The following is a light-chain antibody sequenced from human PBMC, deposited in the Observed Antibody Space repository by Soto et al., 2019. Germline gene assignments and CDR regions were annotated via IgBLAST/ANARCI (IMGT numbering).Light chain of an antibody. CDR2: AAS. Sequence: EIVLTQSPATLSLSPGERATLSCRASQSISRNLAWYQQKPDQAPRLLIYAASTRATGIPDRFSGSGSGTDFTLTISRLEPEDFAVYYCQQYGSSRWTFGQGTKVDI. J-gene: IGKJ1*01. V-gene: IGKV3-20*01. CDR1: QSISRN. CDR3: QQYGSSRWT.